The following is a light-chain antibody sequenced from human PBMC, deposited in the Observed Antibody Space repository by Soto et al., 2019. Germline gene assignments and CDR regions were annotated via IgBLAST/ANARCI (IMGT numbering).Light chain of an antibody. Sequence: EVVLTQSPGTLSLSPGERATLSCRASQSVSNNYFAWYQQKPGQDPRLLIFGSSDRATGIPDRFSGSGSATDFPLTISRLEPEDFAVYYCQHYGSSPPYTFGQRTKLEIK. CDR3: QHYGSSPPYT. CDR1: QSVSNNY. J-gene: IGKJ2*01. V-gene: IGKV3-20*01. CDR2: GSS.